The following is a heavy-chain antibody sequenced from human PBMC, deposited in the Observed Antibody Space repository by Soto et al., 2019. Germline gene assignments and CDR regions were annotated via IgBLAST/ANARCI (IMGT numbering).Heavy chain of an antibody. D-gene: IGHD3-3*01. CDR1: GYSFTSYW. CDR2: IFPGDSET. V-gene: IGHV5-51*01. CDR3: ARPLRFLADYYGMEV. Sequence: GESLKISCKGSGYSFTSYWIGWVRQMPGKGLEWMGIIFPGDSETRYSPPFRGQVTMSADKSITTAYLQWSSLKASDTAIYYCARPLRFLADYYGMEVWGQGTTVTV. J-gene: IGHJ6*02.